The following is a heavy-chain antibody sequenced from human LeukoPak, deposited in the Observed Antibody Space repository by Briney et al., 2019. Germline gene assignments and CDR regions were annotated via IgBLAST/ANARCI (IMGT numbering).Heavy chain of an antibody. CDR2: ISRDATYI. CDR1: GSAFNYEN. J-gene: IGHJ4*02. V-gene: IGHV3-21*01. CDR3: ARDEGV. Sequence: GGSLRVSCTASGSAFNYENMNWVREGPEKGLEWVSSISRDATYIHYADALQGRFTISRDNAKNTLYLQMNSLRVEDTGVYYCARDEGVWGQGPLVTVSS.